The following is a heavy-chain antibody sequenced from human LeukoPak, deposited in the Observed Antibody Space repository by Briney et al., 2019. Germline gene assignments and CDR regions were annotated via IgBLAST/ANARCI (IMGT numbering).Heavy chain of an antibody. CDR1: GGSISTYY. CDR3: ARYYYDGSGRFDI. D-gene: IGHD3-22*01. Sequence: SETLSLTCTVSGGSISTYYWSWIRQSPGKGLEWIGYIYYTGNTNYNPSLKSRVTISIDTSKNQFSLKLTSVTAADTAVYFCARYYYDGSGRFDIWGQGTMVTVSS. CDR2: IYYTGNT. J-gene: IGHJ3*02. V-gene: IGHV4-59*01.